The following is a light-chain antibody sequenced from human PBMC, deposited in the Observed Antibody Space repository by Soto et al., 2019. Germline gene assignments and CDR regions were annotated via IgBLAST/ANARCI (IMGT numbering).Light chain of an antibody. CDR2: DAS. Sequence: DIPMTPSPSTLSASLGYSVTIPFVASQSISSWLAWYQQKPGKAPKLLIYDASSLESGVPSRFSGSGSGTEFTLTISSLQPDDFATYFCQQYNSYSRMFGQGTKVDTK. CDR1: QSISSW. V-gene: IGKV1-5*01. CDR3: QQYNSYSRM. J-gene: IGKJ1*01.